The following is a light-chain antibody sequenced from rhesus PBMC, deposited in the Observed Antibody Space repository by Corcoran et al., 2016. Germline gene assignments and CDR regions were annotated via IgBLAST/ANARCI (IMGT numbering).Light chain of an antibody. CDR3: QHNYGTPFT. CDR2: EES. V-gene: IGKV1-74*01. Sequence: DIQLTQSPSSLSASVGDTVTITCRASETVKNYLNWYQQKPGKAPKLLIFEESTWKGWVPPRFSGSGYGTDYTLIISSLQSEDVATYYCQHNYGTPFTFGPGTKLDIK. J-gene: IGKJ3*01. CDR1: ETVKNY.